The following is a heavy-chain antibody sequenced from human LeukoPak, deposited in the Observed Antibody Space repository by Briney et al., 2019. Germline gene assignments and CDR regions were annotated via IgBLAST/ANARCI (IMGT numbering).Heavy chain of an antibody. J-gene: IGHJ3*02. CDR2: INWRGGSI. V-gene: IGHV3-20*04. CDR3: VSAHGGTNYAFDI. D-gene: IGHD2-2*01. Sequence: PGGSLRLSCAASGFTFDDYGMSWVRQGPGKGLDWVSSINWRGGSIYYADSVKGRFTISRDNAKNSLYLQMNSLRAEDTALYYCVSAHGGTNYAFDIWGQGTMVTVSS. CDR1: GFTFDDYG.